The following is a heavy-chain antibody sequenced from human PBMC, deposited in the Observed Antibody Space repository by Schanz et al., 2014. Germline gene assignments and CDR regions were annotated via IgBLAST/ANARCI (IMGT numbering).Heavy chain of an antibody. J-gene: IGHJ5*02. V-gene: IGHV1-18*04. CDR3: ARERGVRGGGVWKVNWFDP. CDR1: GYTFTSNG. CDR2: INTYNGDT. D-gene: IGHD3-10*01. Sequence: QVQLVQSGAEVKEPGASVKVSCKASGYTFTSNGITWVRQAPGQGLEWMGWINTYNGDTAYAQNMQGRVSMTTETAASTAYMELRSLRSDDTAVYYCARERGVRGGGVWKVNWFDPWGQGTLVTVSS.